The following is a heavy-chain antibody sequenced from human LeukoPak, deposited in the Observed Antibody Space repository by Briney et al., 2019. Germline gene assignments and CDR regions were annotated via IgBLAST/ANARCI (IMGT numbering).Heavy chain of an antibody. J-gene: IGHJ4*02. Sequence: SETLSLTCAVYGGSFSGYYWSWIRQPPGKGLEWIGETNHSGSTNYNPSLKSRVTMSVDTSKNQFSLKLSSVTAADTAVYYCARGGEYCGGDCQYYFDYWGQGTLVTVSS. D-gene: IGHD2-21*02. CDR1: GGSFSGYY. CDR2: TNHSGST. V-gene: IGHV4-34*01. CDR3: ARGGEYCGGDCQYYFDY.